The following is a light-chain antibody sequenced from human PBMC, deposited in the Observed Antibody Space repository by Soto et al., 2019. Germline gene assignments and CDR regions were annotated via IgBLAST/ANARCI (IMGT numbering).Light chain of an antibody. CDR1: HTISSSY. V-gene: IGKV3-20*01. CDR3: QQYGNSPWT. Sequence: EIVLTQSPGTLSLSPGERATLSCRASHTISSSYLAWYQQKPGQAPRLLMYGASSRATGIPDRFSGSGSGTDFTLTISRLEPEDFAVYYCQQYGNSPWTFGQGTKVEIK. J-gene: IGKJ1*01. CDR2: GAS.